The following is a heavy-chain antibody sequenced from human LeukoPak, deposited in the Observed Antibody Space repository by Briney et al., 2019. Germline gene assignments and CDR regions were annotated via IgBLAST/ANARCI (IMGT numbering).Heavy chain of an antibody. V-gene: IGHV4-34*01. J-gene: IGHJ4*02. D-gene: IGHD6-13*01. Sequence: PSETLSLTCAVYGGSFSGYYWSWIRQPPGKGLEWIGEINHSGSTNYNPSLKSRVTISVDTSMNQFSLKLSSVTAADTAVYYCAREGVAAAGTLYYFDYWGQGTLVTVSS. CDR1: GGSFSGYY. CDR3: AREGVAAAGTLYYFDY. CDR2: INHSGST.